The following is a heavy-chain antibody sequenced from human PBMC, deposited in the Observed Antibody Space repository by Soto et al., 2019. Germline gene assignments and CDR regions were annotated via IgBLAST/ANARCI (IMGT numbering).Heavy chain of an antibody. CDR1: GGTFSSYA. D-gene: IGHD1-20*01. Sequence: QVQLVQSGAEVKKPGSSVKVSCMASGGTFSSYAISWVRQAPGQGLEWMGGIIPIFGTANYAQKFQGRVTITADESTSTAYMELSSLRSEDTAVYYCAREHKWNRDYYYYGMDVWGQGTTVTVSS. V-gene: IGHV1-69*01. CDR2: IIPIFGTA. J-gene: IGHJ6*02. CDR3: AREHKWNRDYYYYGMDV.